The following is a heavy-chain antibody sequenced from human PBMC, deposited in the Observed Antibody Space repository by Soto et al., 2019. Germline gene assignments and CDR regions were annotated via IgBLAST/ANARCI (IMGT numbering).Heavy chain of an antibody. CDR3: ARARHLRSTVYYSDGLDV. J-gene: IGHJ6*04. V-gene: IGHV4-34*01. CDR1: GGSFSGYY. CDR2: INHSGST. Sequence: QVQLQQWGAGLLKPSETLSLTCAVYGGSFSGYYWSWSCIRPPPGKGLEWIGEINHSGSTNYNPSLKRRVTISIDTSKTQFSLKLSSGTAADTAVYSCARARHLRSTVYYSDGLDVWGKGTTVTVSS.